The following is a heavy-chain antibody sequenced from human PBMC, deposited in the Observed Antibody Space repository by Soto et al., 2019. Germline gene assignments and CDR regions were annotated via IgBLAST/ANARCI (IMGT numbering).Heavy chain of an antibody. D-gene: IGHD1-1*01. Sequence: QVQLVESGGGVVQPGRSLRLSCAASXXTXXXYAMHWVRQAXGKGLEWVAVISYDGSNKYYADSVKGRFTISRDNSKNTLYLQMNSLRAEDTAVYYCARDRLRYNWNDFPYYYYGMDVWGQGTTVTVSS. CDR2: ISYDGSNK. CDR3: ARDRLRYNWNDFPYYYYGMDV. CDR1: XXTXXXYA. V-gene: IGHV3-30-3*01. J-gene: IGHJ6*02.